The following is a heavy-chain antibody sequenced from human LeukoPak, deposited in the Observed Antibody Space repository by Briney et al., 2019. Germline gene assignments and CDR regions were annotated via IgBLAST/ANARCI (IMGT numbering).Heavy chain of an antibody. V-gene: IGHV3-7*01. CDR2: MKEDGTEI. CDR3: ATGGAPGGRFEN. Sequence: GGSLRLSCVVSGFTFSWSTMTWVRQAPGKGPEWVAKMKEDGTEIHYADSVKGRFTISRDNAKNSLYLEMNSLRVEDTAVYYCATGGAPGGRFENWGQGMLVTVSS. J-gene: IGHJ4*02. CDR1: GFTFSWST. D-gene: IGHD1-26*01.